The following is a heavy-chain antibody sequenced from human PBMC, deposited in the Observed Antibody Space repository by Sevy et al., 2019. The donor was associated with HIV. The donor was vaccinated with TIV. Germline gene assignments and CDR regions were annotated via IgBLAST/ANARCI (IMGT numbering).Heavy chain of an antibody. V-gene: IGHV3-64D*06. J-gene: IGHJ4*02. CDR3: VKSYDFWNGYCLDY. D-gene: IGHD3-3*01. CDR1: GFTFSSYA. CDR2: ISSNGGST. Sequence: GGSLRLSCSASGFTFSSYAMHWVRQAPGKGLEYVSAISSNGGSTYYADSVKGRFTISRDNTKNTLYLQMSSPRAEDTAVYYCVKSYDFWNGYCLDYWGQGTLVTVSS.